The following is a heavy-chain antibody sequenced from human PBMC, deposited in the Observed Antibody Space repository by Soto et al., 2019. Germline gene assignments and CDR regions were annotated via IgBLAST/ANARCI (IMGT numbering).Heavy chain of an antibody. CDR2: MNPNSGNT. CDR3: ARDRYAFDI. J-gene: IGHJ3*02. Sequence: WVRQATGQGLEWMGWMNPNSGNTGYAQKFQGRVTMTRNTSISTAYMELSSLRSEDTAVYYCARDRYAFDIWGQGTMVTVSS. V-gene: IGHV1-8*01. D-gene: IGHD1-26*01.